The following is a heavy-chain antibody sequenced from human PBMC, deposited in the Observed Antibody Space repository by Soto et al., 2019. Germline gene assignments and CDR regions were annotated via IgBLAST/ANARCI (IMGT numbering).Heavy chain of an antibody. Sequence: EVQLLESGGDLVQPGGSLRLSCAASGFTFISSAMSWVCQAPGKGLEWVSSIGGGSGNTYYADPVKGRFTISRDNSRKTMYLQMNSLTAEDTAVYYCAKVSTIAVTGTVWGQGTLVTVSS. CDR1: GFTFISSA. D-gene: IGHD6-19*01. CDR2: IGGGSGNT. V-gene: IGHV3-23*01. CDR3: AKVSTIAVTGTV. J-gene: IGHJ4*02.